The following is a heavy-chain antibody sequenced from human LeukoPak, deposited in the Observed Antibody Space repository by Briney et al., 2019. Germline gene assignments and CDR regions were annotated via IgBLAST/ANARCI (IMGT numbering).Heavy chain of an antibody. CDR3: ARGPSIAAAGTRDYYYGMDV. J-gene: IGHJ6*02. CDR2: IIPILGIA. D-gene: IGHD6-13*01. V-gene: IGHV1-69*04. CDR1: GGTFSSYA. Sequence: ASVKVSCKASGGTFSSYAISWVRQAPGQGLEWMGRIIPILGIANYAQKFQGRVTITADKSTSTAYMELSSLRSEDTAVYYCARGPSIAAAGTRDYYYGMDVWGQGTTVTVFS.